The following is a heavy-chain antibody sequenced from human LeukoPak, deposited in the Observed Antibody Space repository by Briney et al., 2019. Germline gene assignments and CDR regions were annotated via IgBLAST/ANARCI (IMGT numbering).Heavy chain of an antibody. V-gene: IGHV3-48*02. CDR2: ISSSSSTI. Sequence: PPGGSLRLSCAASGFTFSSYSMNWVRQAPGKGLEWVSYISSSSSTIYYADSVKGRFTISRDNAKNSLYLQMNSLRDEDTAVYYCARGRDYCSSTSCYSDAFDIWGQGTMVTVSS. CDR1: GFTFSSYS. J-gene: IGHJ3*02. D-gene: IGHD2-2*01. CDR3: ARGRDYCSSTSCYSDAFDI.